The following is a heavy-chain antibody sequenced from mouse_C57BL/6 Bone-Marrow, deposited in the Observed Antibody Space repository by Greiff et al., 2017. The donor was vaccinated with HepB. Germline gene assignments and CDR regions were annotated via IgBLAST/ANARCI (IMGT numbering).Heavy chain of an antibody. Sequence: DVMLVESGGGLVKPGGSLKLSCAASGFTFSSYAMSWVRQTPEKRLEWVATISDGGSYTYYPDNVKGRFTISRDNAKNNLYLQMSHLKSEDTAMYYCARGFITTVVAPHFDYWGQGTTLTVSS. V-gene: IGHV5-4*03. CDR2: ISDGGSYT. CDR3: ARGFITTVVAPHFDY. J-gene: IGHJ2*01. D-gene: IGHD1-1*01. CDR1: GFTFSSYA.